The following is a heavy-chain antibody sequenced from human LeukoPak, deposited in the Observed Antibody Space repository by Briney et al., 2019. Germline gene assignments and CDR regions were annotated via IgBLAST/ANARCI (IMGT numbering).Heavy chain of an antibody. J-gene: IGHJ3*02. V-gene: IGHV4-30-2*01. D-gene: IGHD3-10*01. CDR1: GGSISSGGYS. Sequence: SETLSLTCAVSGGSISSGGYSWSWIRQPPRKGLEWIGYIYHSGSTYYNPSLKSRVTISVDRSKNQFSLKLSSVTAADTAVYYCARGVFTMVRGAHDAFDIWGQGTMVTVSS. CDR2: IYHSGST. CDR3: ARGVFTMVRGAHDAFDI.